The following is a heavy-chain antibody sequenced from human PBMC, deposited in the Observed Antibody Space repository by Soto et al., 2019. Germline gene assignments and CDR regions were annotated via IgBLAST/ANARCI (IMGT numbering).Heavy chain of an antibody. CDR3: AREEQLVRGSLDY. V-gene: IGHV1-18*01. CDR2: MSANSGNT. J-gene: IGHJ4*02. Sequence: ASVKVSCKASGYTFTSYLINWLRQATGQGLEWMGWMSANSGNTNYAQKLQGRVTMTTDTSTSTAYTELRSLRSDDTAVYYCAREEQLVRGSLDYWGQGTLVTVSS. CDR1: GYTFTSYL. D-gene: IGHD6-6*01.